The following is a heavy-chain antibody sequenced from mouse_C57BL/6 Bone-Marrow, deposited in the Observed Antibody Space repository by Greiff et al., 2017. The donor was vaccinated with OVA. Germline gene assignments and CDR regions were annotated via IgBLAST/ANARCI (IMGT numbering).Heavy chain of an antibody. Sequence: QVQLMQPGAGLVMPGASVKLSCEASGYAFTSYWMRWVRQRPGQGLEWIGEIDPSDSYTNYNQKLKGKFTLSVDKSSSTAYMQLSSLISEDYAVYYCARDVYHWYFDVRGTRTTVTCPS. J-gene: IGHJ1*03. CDR1: GYAFTSYW. CDR2: IDPSDSYT. D-gene: IGHD2-1*01. CDR3: ARDVYHWYFDV. V-gene: IGHV1-69*01.